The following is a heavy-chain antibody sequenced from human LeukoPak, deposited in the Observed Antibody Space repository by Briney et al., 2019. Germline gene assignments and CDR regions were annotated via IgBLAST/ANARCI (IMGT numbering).Heavy chain of an antibody. CDR3: AKDLASYYGSGSYGGLFDY. Sequence: GRSLRLSCAASGFTFSSYGMHWVRQAPGKGLEWVAVISYDGSNKYYADSVKGRFTISRDNSKNTLYLQMNSLRAEDTAVYYCAKDLASYYGSGSYGGLFDYWGQGTLVTVSA. CDR2: ISYDGSNK. D-gene: IGHD3-10*01. CDR1: GFTFSSYG. V-gene: IGHV3-30*18. J-gene: IGHJ4*02.